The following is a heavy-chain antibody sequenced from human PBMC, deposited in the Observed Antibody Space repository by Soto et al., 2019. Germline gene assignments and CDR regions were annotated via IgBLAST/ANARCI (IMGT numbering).Heavy chain of an antibody. CDR1: GGSFSGYY. Sequence: SETLSLTCAVYGGSFSGYYWSWIRQPPGKGLEWIGEINHSGSTNYNPSLKSRVTISVDTSKNQFSLKLSSVTAADTAVYYCASRIAAAGTGYFDYWGQGTLVTVSS. CDR3: ASRIAAAGTGYFDY. D-gene: IGHD6-13*01. J-gene: IGHJ4*02. CDR2: INHSGST. V-gene: IGHV4-34*01.